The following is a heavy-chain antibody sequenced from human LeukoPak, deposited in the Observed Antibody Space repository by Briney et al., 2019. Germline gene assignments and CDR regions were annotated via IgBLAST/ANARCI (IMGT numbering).Heavy chain of an antibody. CDR2: ISGGGGST. J-gene: IGHJ5*02. CDR1: GFTFSTYA. Sequence: GGSLRLSCAASGFTFSTYAMSWVCQAPGKGLEWVSTISGGGGSTYYADSVKGRFTISRDNSKNTLYLQMNSLRAEDTAVYYCAKAGRYSYNWFDPWGQGTLVTVSS. D-gene: IGHD5-18*01. CDR3: AKAGRYSYNWFDP. V-gene: IGHV3-23*01.